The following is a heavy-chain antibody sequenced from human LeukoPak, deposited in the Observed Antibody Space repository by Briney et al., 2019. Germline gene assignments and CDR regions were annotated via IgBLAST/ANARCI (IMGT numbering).Heavy chain of an antibody. CDR2: ITSSSSST. CDR1: GFTFSGYS. CDR3: APAGGISTWYFDY. Sequence: GGSLRLSCAASGFTFSGYSMNWVRQGPGKGLEWVSSITSSSSSTYYADSMKGRFTISRDNAKNSLYLHMNSLRAEDTAVYYCAPAGGISTWYFDYWGQGTLVTVSS. D-gene: IGHD1-26*01. J-gene: IGHJ4*02. V-gene: IGHV3-21*01.